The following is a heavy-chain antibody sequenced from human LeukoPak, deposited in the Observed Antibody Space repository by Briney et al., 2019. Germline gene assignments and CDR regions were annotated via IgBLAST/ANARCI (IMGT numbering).Heavy chain of an antibody. CDR3: TRGNYIDFDY. CDR2: IDSDGSST. V-gene: IGHV3-74*01. CDR1: GFTFSSYW. D-gene: IGHD1-7*01. J-gene: IGHJ4*02. Sequence: PGGSLRLFCAASGFTFSSYWMHWVRQAPGKGLVWVSRIDSDGSSTIYADSVKGRFTISRDNARNSLYLQMNSLRAEDTAVYYCTRGNYIDFDYWGQGTLVTVSS.